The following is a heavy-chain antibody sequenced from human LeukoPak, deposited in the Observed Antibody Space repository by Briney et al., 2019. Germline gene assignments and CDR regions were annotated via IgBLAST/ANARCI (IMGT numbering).Heavy chain of an antibody. CDR1: GGSISSYY. CDR3: ASLYGSGSYTVAVDY. CDR2: IYHSGST. V-gene: IGHV4-59*12. D-gene: IGHD3-10*01. Sequence: SETLSLTCTVSGGSISSYYWSWIRQPPGKGLEWIGYIYHSGSTYYNPSLKSRVTISVDRSKNQFSLKLSSVTAADTAVYYCASLYGSGSYTVAVDYWGQGTLVTVSS. J-gene: IGHJ4*02.